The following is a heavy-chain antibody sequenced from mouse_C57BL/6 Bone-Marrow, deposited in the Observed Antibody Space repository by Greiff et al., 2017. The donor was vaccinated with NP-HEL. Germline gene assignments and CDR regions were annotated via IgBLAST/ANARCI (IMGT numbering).Heavy chain of an antibody. CDR3: VRGYGLWYFDV. Sequence: DVMLVESGGGLVQPKGSLKLSCAASGFSFNTYAMNWVRQAPGKGLEWVARIRSKSNNYATYYADSVKDRFTISRDDSESMLYLQMNNLKTEDTAMYYCVRGYGLWYFDVWGTGTTVTVSS. CDR2: IRSKSNNYAT. V-gene: IGHV10-1*01. D-gene: IGHD1-1*01. J-gene: IGHJ1*03. CDR1: GFSFNTYA.